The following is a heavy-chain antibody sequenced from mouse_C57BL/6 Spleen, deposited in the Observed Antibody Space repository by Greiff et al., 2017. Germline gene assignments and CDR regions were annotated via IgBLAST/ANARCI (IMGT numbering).Heavy chain of an antibody. D-gene: IGHD1-1*01. V-gene: IGHV5-6*01. CDR2: ISSGGSYT. Sequence: EVQLKESGGDLVKPGGSLKLSCAASGFTFSSYGMSWVRQTPDKRLEWVATISSGGSYTYYPDSVKGRFTISRDNAKNTLYLQMSSLKSEDTAMYYCARQGYGSSLYAMDYWGQGTSVTVSS. CDR1: GFTFSSYG. J-gene: IGHJ4*01. CDR3: ARQGYGSSLYAMDY.